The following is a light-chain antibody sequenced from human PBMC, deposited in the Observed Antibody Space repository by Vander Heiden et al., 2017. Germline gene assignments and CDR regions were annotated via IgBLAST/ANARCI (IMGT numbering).Light chain of an antibody. CDR1: QSVSSGY. Sequence: ETVLTQSPGTLSLSPGERATLSCRASQSVSSGYLAWSQQKPGQAPRLLIYGASSRATGIPDRFSGSGSGTDFTLTISRLEPEDFAVYFCQQYATTPRTFGQGTKVEIK. CDR2: GAS. V-gene: IGKV3-20*01. CDR3: QQYATTPRT. J-gene: IGKJ1*01.